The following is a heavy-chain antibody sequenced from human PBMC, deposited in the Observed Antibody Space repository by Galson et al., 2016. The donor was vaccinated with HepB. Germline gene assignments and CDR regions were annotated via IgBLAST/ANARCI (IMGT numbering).Heavy chain of an antibody. CDR2: INGDASST. D-gene: IGHD4-23*01. J-gene: IGHJ4*02. CDR3: ARGYSANSCIFDY. Sequence: SLRLSCAASGFTSSSYWMNWFRQAPGKEMVWVSRINGDASSTAYADSVKGRFTISRDNAKNTLYLQMNSLRAEDTAVYYCARGYSANSCIFDYWGQGTLVTVSS. V-gene: IGHV3-74*01. CDR1: GFTSSSYW.